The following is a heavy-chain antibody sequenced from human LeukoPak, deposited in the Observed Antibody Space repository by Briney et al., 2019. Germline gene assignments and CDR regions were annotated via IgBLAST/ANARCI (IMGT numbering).Heavy chain of an antibody. J-gene: IGHJ4*02. CDR3: ARHIGYSAWNPDY. Sequence: GESLKISCKASGYSFTSYWIGWVRQMPGKGLEWRGVIYPYDSDTRYSQSFQGQVTISADKSISTAYLQWSNLKASDAAMYYCARHIGYSAWNPDYWGQGTLVTVSS. D-gene: IGHD5-12*01. V-gene: IGHV5-51*01. CDR1: GYSFTSYW. CDR2: IYPYDSDT.